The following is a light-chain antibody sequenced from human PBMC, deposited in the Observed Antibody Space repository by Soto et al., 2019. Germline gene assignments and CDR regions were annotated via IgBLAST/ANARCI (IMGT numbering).Light chain of an antibody. CDR1: QSVSYN. Sequence: EIVMTQSPATLSVSPGETATLSCRASQSVSYNLAWYQQKPCQGPRLLIYGAFTRATGIPARFSGRGSGTEFTLTISSLQSEDFAVYYCQQYKNWPPLTFGGGTKVEIK. J-gene: IGKJ4*01. V-gene: IGKV3-15*01. CDR3: QQYKNWPPLT. CDR2: GAF.